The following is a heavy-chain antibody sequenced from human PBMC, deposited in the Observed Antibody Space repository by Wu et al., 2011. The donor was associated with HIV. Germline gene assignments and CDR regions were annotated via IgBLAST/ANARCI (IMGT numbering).Heavy chain of an antibody. CDR1: GYSFISYG. J-gene: IGHJ5*02. D-gene: IGHD3-10*01. V-gene: IGHV1-18*01. CDR2: ISTYNGNS. Sequence: QVQLVQSGAEVKKPGASVKVSCKASGYSFISYGISWVRQAPGQGLEWMGWISTYNGNSNYAQKVQGRVTMTTDSSTSTAYLELRSLRSDDTAVYYCARADEDTMVRGWPNWFDPWGQGTLGHRLL. CDR3: ARADEDTMVRGWPNWFDP.